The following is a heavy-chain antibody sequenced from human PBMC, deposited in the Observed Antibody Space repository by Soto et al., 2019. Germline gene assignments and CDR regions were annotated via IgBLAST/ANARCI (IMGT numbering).Heavy chain of an antibody. CDR3: ASSLL. CDR2: IKGAGSEK. V-gene: IGHV3-7*01. J-gene: IGHJ4*02. Sequence: ESGGGLVQPGGSLRLSCAASGFPFSSYWMYWVRQAPGKGLEWVANIKGAGSEKNYVDSVKGRFTISRDNAKNSLYLQMNSLRVEDTAVYYCASSLLRGQGTLVTVSS. CDR1: GFPFSSYW.